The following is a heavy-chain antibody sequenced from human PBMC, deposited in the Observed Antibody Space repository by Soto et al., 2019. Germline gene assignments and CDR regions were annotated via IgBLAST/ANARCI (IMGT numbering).Heavy chain of an antibody. CDR1: GFTFSNSA. CDR3: AADDIAALI. CDR2: IVGSGNT. Sequence: QMQLVQSGPEVKKPGTSVKVSCRASGFTFSNSAMQWVRQARGQRLEWIGWIVGSGNTNYAQKFQERVTFSRDMSTSTAYMELRSLRSEDTAVYYCAADDIAALIWGQGTLVTVSS. D-gene: IGHD6-25*01. J-gene: IGHJ4*02. V-gene: IGHV1-58*02.